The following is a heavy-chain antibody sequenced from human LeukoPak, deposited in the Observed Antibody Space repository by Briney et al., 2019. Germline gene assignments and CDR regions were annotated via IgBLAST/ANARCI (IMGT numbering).Heavy chain of an antibody. Sequence: SVKVSCKASGGTFSSYAISWVRQAPGQGLEWMGGIIPIFGTANYAQKFQGRVTITTDESTSTAYMELSSLRSEDTAVYCCATSEGGGYYSAPYFDYWGQGTLVTVSS. J-gene: IGHJ4*02. D-gene: IGHD3-22*01. CDR1: GGTFSSYA. CDR2: IIPIFGTA. V-gene: IGHV1-69*05. CDR3: ATSEGGGYYSAPYFDY.